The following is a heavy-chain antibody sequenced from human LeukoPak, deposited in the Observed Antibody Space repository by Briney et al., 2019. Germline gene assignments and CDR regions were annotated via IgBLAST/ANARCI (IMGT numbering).Heavy chain of an antibody. V-gene: IGHV4-59*08. CDR1: GGSISYYY. Sequence: SETLCLTCTVSGGSISYYYWSWIRQPPGKGLEWIGHIYHSGSTNYNPSFKSRVTISVDTSKNHFSLKLSSVTAADTAVYYCVRHAATRHNYGMDVWGQGTTVTVSS. CDR2: IYHSGST. D-gene: IGHD6-13*01. J-gene: IGHJ6*02. CDR3: VRHAATRHNYGMDV.